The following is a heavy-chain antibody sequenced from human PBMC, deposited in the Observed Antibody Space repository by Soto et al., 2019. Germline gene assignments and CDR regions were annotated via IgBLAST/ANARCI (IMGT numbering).Heavy chain of an antibody. Sequence: QLQLQESGSGLVKPSQTLSLTCAVSGCSISSGGYSWSWIRKTPGKGLVWIGYIYTSGNTYYNPSLKSRDTISVDRSNNQFSLNLSSVTAADTAVYYCARDDGPMVVWGQGTTVTVSS. CDR1: GCSISSGGYS. CDR3: ARDDGPMVV. V-gene: IGHV4-30-2*01. J-gene: IGHJ6*02. CDR2: IYTSGNT.